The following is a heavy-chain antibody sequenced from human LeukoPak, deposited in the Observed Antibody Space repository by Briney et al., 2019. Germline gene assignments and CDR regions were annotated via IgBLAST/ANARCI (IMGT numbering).Heavy chain of an antibody. CDR2: INHSGST. V-gene: IGHV4-38-2*02. D-gene: IGHD3-10*01. J-gene: IGHJ4*02. CDR1: GYSISSGYY. CDR3: ARYRGTSTSGSFYFDY. Sequence: SETLSLTCTVSGYSISSGYYWTWSRQPPGEAPGWIATINHSGSTYYKPSLKSRVSISVDTSKNQFSLKLSSVAAADTAVYYCARYRGTSTSGSFYFDYWGQGTLVTVSS.